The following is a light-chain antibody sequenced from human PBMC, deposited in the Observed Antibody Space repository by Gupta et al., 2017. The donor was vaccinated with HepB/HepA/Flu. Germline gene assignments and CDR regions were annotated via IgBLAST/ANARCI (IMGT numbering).Light chain of an antibody. J-gene: IGLJ1*01. CDR1: SSNIGNDN. Sequence: QPVLPQPPSAPGTPGQRVTISCSGSSSNIGNDNAYWYQQLPGTAPKLLIYNDNQRPSGVPDRFSGAKSGTTASLAISGLRAEDEADYYCVGWDDSLSGYVFGAGTKVTVL. V-gene: IGLV1-47*02. CDR3: VGWDDSLSGYV. CDR2: NDN.